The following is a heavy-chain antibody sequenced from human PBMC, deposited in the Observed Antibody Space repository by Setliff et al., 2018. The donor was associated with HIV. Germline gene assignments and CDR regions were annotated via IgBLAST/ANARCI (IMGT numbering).Heavy chain of an antibody. CDR1: GESFSGHY. CDR3: ARHGAYYEFLTYYYPRYSFDY. V-gene: IGHV4-34*01. CDR2: INHSGST. D-gene: IGHD3-9*01. J-gene: IGHJ4*01. Sequence: SETLSLTCAVYGESFSGHYWSWIRQPPGKGLEWIGQINHSGSTNYNPSLRSRVTISIGTSKNQFSLRLSSVTAADTAVYYCARHGAYYEFLTYYYPRYSFDYWGLGTLVTV.